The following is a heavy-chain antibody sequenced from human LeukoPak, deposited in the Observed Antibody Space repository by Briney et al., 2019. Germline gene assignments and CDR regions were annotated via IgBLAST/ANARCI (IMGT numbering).Heavy chain of an antibody. CDR1: RFSFSNSA. J-gene: IGHJ3*02. CDR3: AAERYGGISDCCNFEI. Sequence: SVKVSCKSSRFSFSNSAVQWVRQARGQRLEWIGWIIVGSGTTNYAQSLQGRLTITRDMSTNTAYMELSSLRSEDTAVYYCAAERYGGISDCCNFEIWGQGTMVTVSS. V-gene: IGHV1-58*01. D-gene: IGHD4-23*01. CDR2: IIVGSGTT.